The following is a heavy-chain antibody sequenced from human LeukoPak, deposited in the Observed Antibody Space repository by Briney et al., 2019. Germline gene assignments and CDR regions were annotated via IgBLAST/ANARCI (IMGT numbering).Heavy chain of an antibody. Sequence: GRSLRLSCAASGFTFSSYGMHWVRQAPGKGLEWVAVIRYDGSNKYYADSVKGRFTISRDNSKNTLYLQMNSLRAEDTAVYYCAREVPAAIPYYYYGMDVWGQGTTVTVSS. V-gene: IGHV3-33*01. CDR1: GFTFSSYG. D-gene: IGHD2-2*02. CDR3: AREVPAAIPYYYYGMDV. J-gene: IGHJ6*02. CDR2: IRYDGSNK.